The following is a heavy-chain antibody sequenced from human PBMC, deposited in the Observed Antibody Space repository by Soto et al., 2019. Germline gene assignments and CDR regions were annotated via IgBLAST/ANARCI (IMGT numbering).Heavy chain of an antibody. J-gene: IGHJ4*02. CDR3: ARGYSSGWYPRRFDY. Sequence: PSETLSLTCAVYGGPFSGYYWSWIRQPPGKGLEWIGEINHSGSTNYNPSLKSRVTISVDTSKNQFSLKLSSVTAADTAVYYCARGYSSGWYPRRFDYWGQGTLVTAPQ. V-gene: IGHV4-34*01. CDR1: GGPFSGYY. D-gene: IGHD6-19*01. CDR2: INHSGST.